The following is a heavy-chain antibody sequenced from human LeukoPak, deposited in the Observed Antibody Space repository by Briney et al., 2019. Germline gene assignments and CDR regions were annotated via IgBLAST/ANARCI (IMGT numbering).Heavy chain of an antibody. J-gene: IGHJ4*02. CDR2: ISYDGSNK. V-gene: IGHV3-30*18. D-gene: IGHD3-22*01. CDR1: GFTFSSYG. CDR3: AKDVGYDSSGYYDY. Sequence: PGRSLRLSCAASGFTFSSYGMRWVRQAPGKGLEWVAVISYDGSNKYYADSVKGRFTISRDNSKNTLYLQMNSLRAEDTAVYYCAKDVGYDSSGYYDYWGQGTLVTVSS.